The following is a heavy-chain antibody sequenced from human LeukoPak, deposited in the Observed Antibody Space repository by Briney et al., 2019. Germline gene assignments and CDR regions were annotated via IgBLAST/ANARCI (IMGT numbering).Heavy chain of an antibody. D-gene: IGHD5-18*01. V-gene: IGHV3-23*01. CDR2: ISGSGGST. CDR3: ASSLPFVDTAMVTGY. Sequence: GGSLRLSCAASGFTFSSYGMSWVRQAPGKGLEWVSAISGSGGSTYYADSVKGRFTISRDNSKNTLYLQMNSLRAEDTAVYYCASSLPFVDTAMVTGYWGQGTLVTVSS. J-gene: IGHJ4*02. CDR1: GFTFSSYG.